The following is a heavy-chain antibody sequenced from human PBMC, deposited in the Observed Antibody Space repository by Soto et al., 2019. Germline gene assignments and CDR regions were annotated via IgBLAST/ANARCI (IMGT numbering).Heavy chain of an antibody. J-gene: IGHJ5*02. CDR2: IIHTGET. V-gene: IGHV4-34*12. CDR3: AREGLYSSSWFNL. Sequence: SSETLSLTCGVSGASFHSYYWSWLRQSPGKGLEWIGEIIHTGETNYNPSLKSRVTISADASKNQFSLKLNSVTAADSAMYYCAREGLYSSSWFNLWGQGTQVTVSS. D-gene: IGHD6-13*01. CDR1: GASFHSYY.